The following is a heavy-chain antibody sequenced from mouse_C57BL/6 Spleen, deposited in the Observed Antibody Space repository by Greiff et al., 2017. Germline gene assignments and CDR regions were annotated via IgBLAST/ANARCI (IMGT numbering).Heavy chain of an antibody. Sequence: VKLMESGPGLVAPSQSLSITCTVSGFSLTSYAISWVRQPPGKGLEWLGVIWTGGGTNYNSALKSRLSISKDNSKSQVFVKMNSLQTDDTARYYCARNYYGSSYAMDYWGQGTSVTVSS. CDR2: IWTGGGT. J-gene: IGHJ4*01. CDR3: ARNYYGSSYAMDY. V-gene: IGHV2-9-1*01. CDR1: GFSLTSYA. D-gene: IGHD1-1*01.